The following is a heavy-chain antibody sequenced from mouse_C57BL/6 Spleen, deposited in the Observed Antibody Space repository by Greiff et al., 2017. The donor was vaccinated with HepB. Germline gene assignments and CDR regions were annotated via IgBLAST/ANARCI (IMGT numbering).Heavy chain of an antibody. V-gene: IGHV14-4*01. CDR2: IDPENGDT. J-gene: IGHJ3*01. CDR1: GFNIKDDY. CDR3: TTGPFAY. Sequence: VQLKQSGAELVRPGASVKLSCTASGFNIKDDYMHWVKQRPEQGLEWIGWIDPENGDTEYASKFHGKATITADTSSNTAYLQLSSLTSEDTAVYYCTTGPFAYWGQGTLVTVSA.